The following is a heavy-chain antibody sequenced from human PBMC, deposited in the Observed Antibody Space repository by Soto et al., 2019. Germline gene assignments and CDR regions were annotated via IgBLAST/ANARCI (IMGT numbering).Heavy chain of an antibody. Sequence: GGSLRLSCAASGFTFSSYAMSWVRQAPGTGLEWVSAISGSGGSTYYADSVKGRFTISRDNSKNTLYLQMNSLRAEDTAVYYCAKDAPGYCSSTSCRYYYYGMDVWGQGTTVTVSS. J-gene: IGHJ6*02. CDR1: GFTFSSYA. CDR3: AKDAPGYCSSTSCRYYYYGMDV. V-gene: IGHV3-23*01. CDR2: ISGSGGST. D-gene: IGHD2-2*01.